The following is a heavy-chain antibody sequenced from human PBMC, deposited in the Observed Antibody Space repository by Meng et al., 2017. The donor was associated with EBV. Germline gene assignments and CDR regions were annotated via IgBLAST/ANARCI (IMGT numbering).Heavy chain of an antibody. Sequence: HVQGVQSGAEVQQPGSSVEVPCQASGGTFSSYAMRWVRQAHGQGLEWMGVIITICSTANYAQKFQGRVTITTDKSTSTAYMEMSSLRAEDTAVYYCARADIAAAGRLNYWGQGTLVTVSS. J-gene: IGHJ4*02. CDR3: ARADIAAAGRLNY. D-gene: IGHD6-13*01. CDR2: IITICSTA. CDR1: GGTFSSYA. V-gene: IGHV1-69*06.